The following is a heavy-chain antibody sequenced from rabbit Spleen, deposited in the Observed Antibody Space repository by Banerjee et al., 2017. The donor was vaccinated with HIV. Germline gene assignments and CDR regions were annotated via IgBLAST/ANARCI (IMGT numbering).Heavy chain of an antibody. CDR1: GFSFSSGYW. CDR2: IYLGDGST. V-gene: IGHV1S47*01. D-gene: IGHD6-1*01. CDR3: ARLYSYGYAAFAYATEDYFNL. Sequence: QQQLVESGGGLVQPEGSLTLTCTVSGFSFSSGYWICWVRQAPGKGPEWIACIYLGDGSTYYPNWVNGRFSISRSTSLNTVDLKMTSLTDADTATYFCARLYSYGYAAFAYATEDYFNLWGPGTLVTVS. J-gene: IGHJ4*01.